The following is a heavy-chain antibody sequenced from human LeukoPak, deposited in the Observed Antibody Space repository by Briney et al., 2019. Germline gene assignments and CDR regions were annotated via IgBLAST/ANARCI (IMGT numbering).Heavy chain of an antibody. J-gene: IGHJ4*02. CDR1: GGSISSGGYY. CDR2: IYYSGST. V-gene: IGHV4-31*03. Sequence: SETLSLTCTVSGGSISSGGYYWSWIRQHPGKGLEWIGYIYYSGSTYYNPSLKSRVTISVDTSKNQFSLKLSSVTAADTAVYYCARSRVGYYGSGSYVNFGYWGQGTLVTVSS. D-gene: IGHD3-10*01. CDR3: ARSRVGYYGSGSYVNFGY.